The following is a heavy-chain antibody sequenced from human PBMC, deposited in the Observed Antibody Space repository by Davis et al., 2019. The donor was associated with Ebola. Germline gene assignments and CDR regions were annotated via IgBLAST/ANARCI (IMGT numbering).Heavy chain of an antibody. CDR1: GYPFTGYY. J-gene: IGHJ4*02. CDR3: ARDRYSDGSGYFFEQSH. V-gene: IGHV1-2*02. CDR2: IHPNTGGT. D-gene: IGHD3-22*01. Sequence: ASVKVSCKASGYPFTGYYLHWVRQAPGQGLEWMGWIHPNTGGTNYAQKFQGRVTITADESTSTAYMELSSLRSEDTAVYYCARDRYSDGSGYFFEQSHWGQGTLVTVSS.